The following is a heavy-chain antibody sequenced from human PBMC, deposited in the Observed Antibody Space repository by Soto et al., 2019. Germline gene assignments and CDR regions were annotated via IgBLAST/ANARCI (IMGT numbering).Heavy chain of an antibody. CDR1: GFTFSDYY. D-gene: IGHD3-10*01. J-gene: IGHJ6*02. CDR3: ASLYGSGSYLGYYYGMDV. CDR2: ISSSGSTI. V-gene: IGHV3-11*01. Sequence: PGGSLRLSCAASGFTFSDYYMSWISQAPGKGLEWVSYISSSGSTIYYADSVKGRFTISRDNAKNSLYLQMNSLRAEDTAVYYCASLYGSGSYLGYYYGMDVWGQGTTVTVSS.